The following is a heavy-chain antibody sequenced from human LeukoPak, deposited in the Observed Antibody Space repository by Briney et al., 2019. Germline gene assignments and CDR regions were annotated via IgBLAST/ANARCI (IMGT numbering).Heavy chain of an antibody. CDR2: IIPIFGTA. Sequence: SVKVSCTASGGTFSSYAISWVRQAPGQGLEWMGGIIPIFGTANYAQKFQGRVTITTDESTSTAYMELSSLRSEDTAVYYCARRSRPYDPFDYWGQGTLVTVSS. J-gene: IGHJ4*02. D-gene: IGHD1-1*01. V-gene: IGHV1-69*05. CDR1: GGTFSSYA. CDR3: ARRSRPYDPFDY.